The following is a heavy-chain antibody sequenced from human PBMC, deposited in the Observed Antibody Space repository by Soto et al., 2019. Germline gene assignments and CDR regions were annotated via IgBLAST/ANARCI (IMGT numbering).Heavy chain of an antibody. D-gene: IGHD2-2*01. J-gene: IGHJ4*02. CDR1: SGSISSYY. CDR2: IYYSGNT. V-gene: IGHV4-59*01. Sequence: SETLSLTCTVSSGSISSYYWNWIRQPPGKGLEWIGSIYYSGNTNYSPSLKSRVTISVDTSKKQFSLNLTSVTAADTAMYYCARGYCSSTSCYEFDYWGPGALVTV. CDR3: ARGYCSSTSCYEFDY.